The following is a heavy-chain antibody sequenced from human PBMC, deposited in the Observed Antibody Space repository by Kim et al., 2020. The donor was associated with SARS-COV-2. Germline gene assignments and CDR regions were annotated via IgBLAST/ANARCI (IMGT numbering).Heavy chain of an antibody. CDR3: VRTPMTLISVTGFGIFYFDF. Sequence: SETLSLTCDVYGGSFTDYHWAWIRQPPGKGLEWIGEISHSGITNYSQSLKSRVTMSVDTSRKQLSLKLSSVTAADTALYYCVRTPMTLISVTGFGIFYFDFCGQGSLVTVSS. D-gene: IGHD4-4*01. CDR2: ISHSGIT. V-gene: IGHV4-34*01. J-gene: IGHJ4*02. CDR1: GGSFTDYH.